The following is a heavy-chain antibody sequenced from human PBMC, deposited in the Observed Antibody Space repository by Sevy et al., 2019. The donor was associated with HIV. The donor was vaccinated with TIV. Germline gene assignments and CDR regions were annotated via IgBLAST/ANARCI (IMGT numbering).Heavy chain of an antibody. CDR1: GFTFSSYW. CDR2: IKQDGSEK. Sequence: GGSLRLSCAASGFTFSSYWMSWVRQAPGKGLEWVANIKQDGSEKYYVDSVKGRFTISRDNAKNSLYLQMNSLRAEDTAVYYCARDQTAMVYYYMEVWGKGTTVTVSS. V-gene: IGHV3-7*03. CDR3: ARDQTAMVYYYMEV. D-gene: IGHD5-18*01. J-gene: IGHJ6*03.